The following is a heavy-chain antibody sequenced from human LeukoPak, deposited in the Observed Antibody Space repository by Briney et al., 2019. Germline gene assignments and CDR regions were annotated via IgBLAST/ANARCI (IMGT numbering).Heavy chain of an antibody. V-gene: IGHV4-38-2*02. CDR3: ARGFRSPHWYFDL. Sequence: SETLSLTCTASGGSISGYYWGWIRQPPGKGLEWIGSIHHSGSTYYNPSLKSRVIISVDTSKNQFSLKLSSVTAADTAVYYCARGFRSPHWYFDLWGRGTLVTVSS. J-gene: IGHJ2*01. D-gene: IGHD3-10*01. CDR2: IHHSGST. CDR1: GGSISGYY.